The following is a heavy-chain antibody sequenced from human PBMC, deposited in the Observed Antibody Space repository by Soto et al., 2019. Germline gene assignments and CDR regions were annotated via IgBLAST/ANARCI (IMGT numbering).Heavy chain of an antibody. V-gene: IGHV3-33*01. J-gene: IGHJ5*02. CDR1: GFTFSSYG. Sequence: QVQLVESGGGVVQPGRSLRLSCAASGFTFSSYGMHWVRQAPGKGLEWVAVIWYDGSNKYYADSVKGRFTISRDNSKNTLYLQMNSLRAEDTAVYYCARESSGYYSRGWFDPWGQGTLVTVSS. D-gene: IGHD3-22*01. CDR3: ARESSGYYSRGWFDP. CDR2: IWYDGSNK.